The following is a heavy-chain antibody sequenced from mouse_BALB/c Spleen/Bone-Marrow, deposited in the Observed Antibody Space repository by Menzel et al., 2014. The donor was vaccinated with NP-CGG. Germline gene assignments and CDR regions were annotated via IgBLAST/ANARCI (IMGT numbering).Heavy chain of an antibody. J-gene: IGHJ2*01. CDR2: INPYNGDT. V-gene: IGHV1-20*02. CDR3: ARSGYYGSSYFDY. CDR1: GYSFTGYF. Sequence: VQLQQPGPELVKPGASVKISWKASGYSFTGYFMNWVMQSHGKSLEWIGRINPYNGDTFYNQKFKGKATLTVDKSSSTAHMELRSLASEDSAVYYCARSGYYGSSYFDYWGQGTTLTVSS. D-gene: IGHD1-1*01.